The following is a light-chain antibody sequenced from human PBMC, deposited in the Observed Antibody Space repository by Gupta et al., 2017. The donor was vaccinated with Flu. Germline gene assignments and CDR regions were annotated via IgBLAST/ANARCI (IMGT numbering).Light chain of an antibody. CDR2: DAS. Sequence: DIQMTQSPSSLSTSIGDRVTITCQASQDIGNYLNWYQQKAGKAPKLLIYDASNWETGVSSRFGGRGSGKYFSFTSSSRQQEDVAPYYFHQYKNLPRSTFGQGTKLEIK. J-gene: IGKJ2*01. V-gene: IGKV1-33*01. CDR3: HQYKNLPRST. CDR1: QDIGNY.